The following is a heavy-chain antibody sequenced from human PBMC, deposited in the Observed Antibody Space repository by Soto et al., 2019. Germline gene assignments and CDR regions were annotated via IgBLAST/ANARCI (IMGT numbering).Heavy chain of an antibody. D-gene: IGHD2-15*01. CDR2: IYSSGYT. V-gene: IGHV4-59*01. CDR1: GDSIRGFY. J-gene: IGHJ4*02. CDR3: ARGGSYSFGIDY. Sequence: PSETLSLTCTVSGDSIRGFYWSWIRQPPGKGLEWIGYIYSSGYTNYNPSLKNRGTISVDTPKKQFFLNLRSVTAADTALYYCARGGSYSFGIDYWGRGIRVTVSS.